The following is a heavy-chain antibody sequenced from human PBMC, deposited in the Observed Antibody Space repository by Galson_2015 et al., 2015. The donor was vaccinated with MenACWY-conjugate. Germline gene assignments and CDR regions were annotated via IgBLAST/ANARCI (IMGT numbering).Heavy chain of an antibody. Sequence: SLRLSCAASRFIFSSYGMHWVRQAPGKGLECVAVISYDGSDTYYADSVKGRFTISRDNSKNTMYLQMNSLRTEDTAIYYCAKDGLLGLVILGYVDNWGQGTLVTVSS. CDR2: ISYDGSDT. D-gene: IGHD3/OR15-3a*01. V-gene: IGHV3-30*18. CDR1: RFIFSSYG. J-gene: IGHJ4*02. CDR3: AKDGLLGLVILGYVDN.